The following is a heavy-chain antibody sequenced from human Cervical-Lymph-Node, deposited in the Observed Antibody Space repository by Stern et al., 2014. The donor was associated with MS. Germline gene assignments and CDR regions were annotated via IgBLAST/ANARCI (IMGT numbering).Heavy chain of an antibody. D-gene: IGHD2-15*01. V-gene: IGHV3-11*06. Sequence: QVQLVQSGGGLVKPGGSLRLSCAASGFTFSDYYMSWIRQAPGKGLAWVSYIMSSSSYTNFPDSVKGRFTISRDQAKNSLCLQMNSLRAEDTAVYYCARDSRGSPGYWGQGTLVTVSS. CDR1: GFTFSDYY. J-gene: IGHJ4*02. CDR3: ARDSRGSPGY. CDR2: IMSSSSYT.